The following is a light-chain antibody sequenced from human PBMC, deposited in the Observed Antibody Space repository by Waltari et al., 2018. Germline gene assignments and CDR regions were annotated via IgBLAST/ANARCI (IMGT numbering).Light chain of an antibody. J-gene: IGLJ1*01. CDR2: EVF. V-gene: IGLV2-23*02. CDR1: TRDVGSYDL. CDR3: CSYAGRGTYV. Sequence: QSALTQPASVSGTPGQSINISCSGTTRDVGSYDLVSWYQQHPGESPKLLICEVFKRPPDTSSRFSGAKSGSTASLTISGLQPEDEADYYCCSYAGRGTYVFGSGTKVTVL.